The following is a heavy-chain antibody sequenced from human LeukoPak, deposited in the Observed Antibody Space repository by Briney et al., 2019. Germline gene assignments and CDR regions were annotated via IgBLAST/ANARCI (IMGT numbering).Heavy chain of an antibody. Sequence: SQTLSLTRTVSGGSISSGSYYWSWIRQPAGKGLEWIGRIYTSGSTNYNPSLKSRVTISVDTSKNQFSLKLSSVTAADTAVYYCAREFIGLIGAYDYYDSSGYYPDAFDIWGQGTMVTVSS. V-gene: IGHV4-61*02. CDR1: GGSISSGSYY. D-gene: IGHD3-22*01. J-gene: IGHJ3*02. CDR2: IYTSGST. CDR3: AREFIGLIGAYDYYDSSGYYPDAFDI.